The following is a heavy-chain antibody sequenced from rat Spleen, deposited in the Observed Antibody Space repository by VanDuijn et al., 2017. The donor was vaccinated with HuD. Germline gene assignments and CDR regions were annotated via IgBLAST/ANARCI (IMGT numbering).Heavy chain of an antibody. CDR3: ARHGEEVPFFDY. Sequence: EVQLVESGEGLVQPGRSLKLSCAASGFTFGDYAMAWVRQTPKKGLEWVASISYEGSSTYYGDSVKGRFTISRDNAKSTLYLQMNSLRSEDTATYYCARHGEEVPFFDYWGQGVMVTVSS. CDR2: ISYEGSST. D-gene: IGHD1-11*01. J-gene: IGHJ2*01. CDR1: GFTFGDYA. V-gene: IGHV5-22*01.